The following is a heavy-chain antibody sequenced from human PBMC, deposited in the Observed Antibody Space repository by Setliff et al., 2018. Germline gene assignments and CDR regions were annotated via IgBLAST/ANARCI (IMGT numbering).Heavy chain of an antibody. D-gene: IGHD3-10*01. V-gene: IGHV1-18*01. CDR2: ISAYNGNT. Sequence: ASVKVSCKAPGYTFTSYGISWVRQAPGQGLEWMGWISAYNGNTNYAQKLQGRVTMTTDTSTSTADMELRSLRSDDTAVYYCAREVGPLCFGALDYYYYYYGMDVWGQGTTVTVSS. J-gene: IGHJ6*02. CDR3: AREVGPLCFGALDYYYYYYGMDV. CDR1: GYTFTSYG.